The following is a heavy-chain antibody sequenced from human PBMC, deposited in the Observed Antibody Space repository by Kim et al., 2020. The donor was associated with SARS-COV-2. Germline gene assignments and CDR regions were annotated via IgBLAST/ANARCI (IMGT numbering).Heavy chain of an antibody. CDR3: ARGLETITMIVVVIPMYQCYFDC. CDR2: INHSGST. J-gene: IGHJ4*02. CDR1: GGSFSGYY. V-gene: IGHV4-34*01. Sequence: SETLSLTCAVYGGSFSGYYWSWIRQPPGKGLEWIGEINHSGSTNYNPSLKSRVTISVDTSKNQFSLKLSSVTAADTAVYYCARGLETITMIVVVIPMYQCYFDCWGQVTLVTVSS. D-gene: IGHD3-22*01.